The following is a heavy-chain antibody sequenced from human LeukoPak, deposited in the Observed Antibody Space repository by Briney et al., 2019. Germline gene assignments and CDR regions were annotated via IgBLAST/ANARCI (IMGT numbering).Heavy chain of an antibody. J-gene: IGHJ4*02. CDR1: GYTFTGYY. V-gene: IGHV1-2*02. CDR3: ARGQLLYIGFLLVDY. CDR2: INPNSGGT. Sequence: ASVKVSSKASGYTFTGYYMHWVRQAPGQGLEWMGWINPNSGGTNYAQKFQGRVTMTRDTSISTAYMELSRLRSDDTAVYYCARGQLLYIGFLLVDYWGLGTLVTVSS. D-gene: IGHD2-2*02.